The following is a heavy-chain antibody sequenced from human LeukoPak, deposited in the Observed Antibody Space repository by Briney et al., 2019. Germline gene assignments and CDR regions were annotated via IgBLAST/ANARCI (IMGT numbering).Heavy chain of an antibody. J-gene: IGHJ1*01. CDR1: GGTFSSYA. D-gene: IGHD1-20*01. CDR2: IIPIFGTA. Sequence: SVKVSCKASGGTFSSYAISWVRQAPGQGLEWMGGIIPIFGTANYAQKFQGRVTITADESTSTAYMELSSLRSEDTAVYYCARTSRRITGTSEHWGQGTLVTASS. CDR3: ARTSRRITGTSEH. V-gene: IGHV1-69*13.